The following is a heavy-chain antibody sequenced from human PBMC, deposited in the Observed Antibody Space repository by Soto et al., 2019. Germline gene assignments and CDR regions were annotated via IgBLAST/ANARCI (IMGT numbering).Heavy chain of an antibody. CDR3: TTDNCRSSTCYLNY. CDR2: IKSKTVGETT. Sequence: PGGSLRLSCAASGITFSSTYMNWVRQAPGKGLEWVGRIKSKTVGETTDYSAPVKGRFALSRDDSKNTVSLQMNSLKSEDTAIYYCTTDNCRSSTCYLNYWGQGALVTVSS. J-gene: IGHJ4*02. V-gene: IGHV3-15*07. CDR1: GITFSSTY. D-gene: IGHD2-2*01.